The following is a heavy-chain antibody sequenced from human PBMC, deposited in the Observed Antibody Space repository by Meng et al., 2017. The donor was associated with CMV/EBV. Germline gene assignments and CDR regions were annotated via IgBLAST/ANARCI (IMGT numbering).Heavy chain of an antibody. CDR3: AKDIVRGDYYDWWAEFDY. D-gene: IGHD3-22*01. CDR1: GFTFSSYA. Sequence: GGSLRLSCAASGFTFSSYAMHWVRQAPGKGPEWVAVISYDGSNKFYADSVKGRFTISRDNAKNSLYLQMNSLRAEDTALYYCAKDIVRGDYYDWWAEFDYWGQGTLVTVSS. V-gene: IGHV3-30-3*01. CDR2: ISYDGSNK. J-gene: IGHJ4*02.